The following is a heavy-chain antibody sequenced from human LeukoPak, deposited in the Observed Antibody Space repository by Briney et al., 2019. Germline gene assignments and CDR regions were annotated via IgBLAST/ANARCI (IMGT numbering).Heavy chain of an antibody. V-gene: IGHV5-51*01. J-gene: IGHJ5*02. CDR3: ARRKYYSTWFDP. D-gene: IGHD2-2*01. CDR1: GDSFTTYW. Sequence: GESLKISCQGPGDSFTTYWIGWVRQTPGKGPEWMGIIYPANSNTLYSPSFQGRVTISADKSISTVYLQWNSLQASDTALYHCARRKYYSTWFDPWGPGTLVTVSS. CDR2: IYPANSNT.